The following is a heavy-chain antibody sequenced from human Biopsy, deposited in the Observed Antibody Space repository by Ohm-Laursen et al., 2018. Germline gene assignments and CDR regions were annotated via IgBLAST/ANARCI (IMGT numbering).Heavy chain of an antibody. J-gene: IGHJ4*02. D-gene: IGHD5-18*01. CDR1: GESFNGYY. CDR3: ARDSRGGHLNTTLITGKNLDS. CDR2: IYYTGST. V-gene: IGHV4-34*11. Sequence: GTLSLTCAEDGESFNGYYWSWIRESPGKGLGWIGYIYYTGSTNYNPSVKSRVTISVDTSKNQFSLKLNSVTAADTAVYFCARDSRGGHLNTTLITGKNLDSWGQGILVTVSS.